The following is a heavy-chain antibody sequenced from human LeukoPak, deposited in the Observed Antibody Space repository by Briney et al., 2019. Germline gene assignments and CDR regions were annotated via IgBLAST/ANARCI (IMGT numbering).Heavy chain of an antibody. V-gene: IGHV3-23*01. Sequence: GVSLRLSCAASGFTFSIYPMSWLPQAPGKALEWVSAISGSGGSTNYADSVKGRFTISRDNSKNTLYLQMNSLRAEDTAVYYCAKDPEFYCSSNSCYYWGQGTLVTVSS. CDR3: AKDPEFYCSSNSCYY. J-gene: IGHJ4*02. CDR2: ISGSGGST. CDR1: GFTFSIYP. D-gene: IGHD2-2*01.